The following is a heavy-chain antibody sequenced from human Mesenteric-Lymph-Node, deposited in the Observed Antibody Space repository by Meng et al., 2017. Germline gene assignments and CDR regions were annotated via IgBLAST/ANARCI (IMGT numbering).Heavy chain of an antibody. Sequence: QVQVQESGPGLGKPSETLSLTCTVSGGSISSYYWSWIRQPPGKGLEWIWHIYYSGSTNYNPSLKSRVTISVDTSKNQFSLKLSSVTATDTAVYYCARQSGYFDYWGQGTLVTVSS. CDR2: IYYSGST. CDR3: ARQSGYFDY. J-gene: IGHJ4*02. D-gene: IGHD3-10*01. V-gene: IGHV4-59*08. CDR1: GGSISSYY.